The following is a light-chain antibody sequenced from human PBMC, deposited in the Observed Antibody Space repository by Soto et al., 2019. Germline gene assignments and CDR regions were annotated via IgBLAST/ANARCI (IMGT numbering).Light chain of an antibody. J-gene: IGLJ2*01. V-gene: IGLV1-40*01. CDR2: GNS. CDR1: RSNIGAGYD. Sequence: QSVLTQPPSVSGAPGQRVTISCTGSRSNIGAGYDVHWYQQLPGTAPKLLIYGNSNRPSGVPDRFSGSKSGTSASLVITGLQAEDEADYYCQSYDSSLSGVVFGGGTKLTVL. CDR3: QSYDSSLSGVV.